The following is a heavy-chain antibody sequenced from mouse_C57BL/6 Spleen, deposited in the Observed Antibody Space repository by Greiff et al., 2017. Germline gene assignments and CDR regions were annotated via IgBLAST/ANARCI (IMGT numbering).Heavy chain of an antibody. V-gene: IGHV5-17*01. J-gene: IGHJ4*01. CDR3: ARRLTGTGAMDY. CDR1: GFTFSDYG. Sequence: EVKVVESGGGLVKPGGSLKLSCAASGFTFSDYGMHWVRQAPEKGLEWVAYISSGSSTIYYADTVKGRFTISRDNAKTTLFLQMTSLRSEDTAMYYCARRLTGTGAMDYWGQGTSVTVSS. CDR2: ISSGSSTI. D-gene: IGHD4-1*01.